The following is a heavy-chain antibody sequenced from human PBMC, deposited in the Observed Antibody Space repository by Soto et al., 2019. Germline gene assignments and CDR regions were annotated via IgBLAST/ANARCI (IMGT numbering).Heavy chain of an antibody. Sequence: TSETLSLTCTVSGGSISSGSYYWGWIRQPPGKGLEWIGSIYYSGSTYYNPSLKSRVTISVDTSKNHFSLKLSSVTAADTAVYYCATQEVGGSYVYTFDPWGQGTLVTVPQ. CDR3: ATQEVGGSYVYTFDP. CDR1: GGSISSGSYY. D-gene: IGHD1-26*01. V-gene: IGHV4-39*02. J-gene: IGHJ5*02. CDR2: IYYSGST.